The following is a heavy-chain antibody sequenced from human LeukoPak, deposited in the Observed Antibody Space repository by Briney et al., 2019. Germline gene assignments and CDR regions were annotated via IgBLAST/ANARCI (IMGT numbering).Heavy chain of an antibody. CDR2: ITRKSYGGTT. Sequence: GGSLRLSCTASGHTSDDYTVAWVRQAPGKGLEWVGFITRKSYGGTTEYAASVKGRFTISRDDSKSIAYLEMSSLKTEDTGVYYCSHSGKYDFWSGTFWGQGTLVIVSS. V-gene: IGHV3-49*04. CDR1: GHTSDDYT. CDR3: SHSGKYDFWSGTF. J-gene: IGHJ4*02. D-gene: IGHD3-3*01.